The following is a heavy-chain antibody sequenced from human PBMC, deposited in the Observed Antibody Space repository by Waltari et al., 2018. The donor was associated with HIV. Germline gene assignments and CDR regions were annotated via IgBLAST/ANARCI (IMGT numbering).Heavy chain of an antibody. J-gene: IGHJ3*01. D-gene: IGHD1-26*01. CDR3: AREGEGTWEWHAFDV. CDR1: GFPFSTYN. Sequence: QVQLVESGGGVVQPGRSLRLSCAASGFPFSTYNIPWVRQAPGKGLEWVAVISNDGNNKYYAESVKGRFTISRDNSKNTLYLQMNSLRVEDTALYYCAREGEGTWEWHAFDVWGQETMVTVSS. CDR2: ISNDGNNK. V-gene: IGHV3-30-3*01.